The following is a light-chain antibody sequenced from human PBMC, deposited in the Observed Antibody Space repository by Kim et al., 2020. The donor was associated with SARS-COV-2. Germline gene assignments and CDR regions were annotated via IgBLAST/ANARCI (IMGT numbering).Light chain of an antibody. CDR3: AAWDDSLSVWV. Sequence: GQRVTISCSGSSSNLGSNYVYWYQQLPGTAPKLLIYRNNQRPSGVPDRFSGSKSGTSASLAISGLRSEDEADYYCAAWDDSLSVWVFGGGTQLTVL. CDR2: RNN. V-gene: IGLV1-47*01. J-gene: IGLJ3*02. CDR1: SSNLGSNY.